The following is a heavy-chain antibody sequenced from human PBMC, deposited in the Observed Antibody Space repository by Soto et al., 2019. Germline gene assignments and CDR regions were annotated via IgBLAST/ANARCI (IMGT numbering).Heavy chain of an antibody. CDR1: GFTFSNAW. V-gene: IGHV3-15*07. D-gene: IGHD6-19*01. CDR3: TTDYLAVAGRLWDY. J-gene: IGHJ4*02. CDR2: IKSKTDGGTT. Sequence: GGSLRLSCAASGFTFSNAWMNWVRQAPGKGLEWVGRIKSKTDGGTTDYAAPVKGRFTISRDDSKNTLYLQMNSLKTEDTAVYYCTTDYLAVAGRLWDYWGQGTLVTVSS.